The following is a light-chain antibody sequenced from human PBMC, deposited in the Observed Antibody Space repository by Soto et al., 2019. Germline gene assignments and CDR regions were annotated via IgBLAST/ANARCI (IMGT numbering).Light chain of an antibody. V-gene: IGLV2-14*01. CDR1: TSDVGGYNH. CDR3: SSYTSGSTLE. Sequence: QSALTQPASVSGSPGQSIAISCTGTTSDVGGYNHVSWYQQYPGKAPKLMIYDVSYRPSGVSNRFSGSKSGNTASLTISGLQAEDEADYYCSSYTSGSTLEFGGGTKLTVL. J-gene: IGLJ2*01. CDR2: DVS.